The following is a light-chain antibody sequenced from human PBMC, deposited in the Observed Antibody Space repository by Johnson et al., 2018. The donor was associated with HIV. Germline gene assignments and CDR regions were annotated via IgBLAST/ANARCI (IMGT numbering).Light chain of an antibody. J-gene: IGLJ1*01. Sequence: QSVLSQPPSVSAAPGQKVTISCSGSNSNIGNNYVSWYQQLPGTAPKLLIYDNNKRPSGIPDRFSGSKSGTSATLAITGLKTGDEADYYCGTWDSRLSVYVFGNGTKVTVL. V-gene: IGLV1-51*01. CDR1: NSNIGNNY. CDR3: GTWDSRLSVYV. CDR2: DNN.